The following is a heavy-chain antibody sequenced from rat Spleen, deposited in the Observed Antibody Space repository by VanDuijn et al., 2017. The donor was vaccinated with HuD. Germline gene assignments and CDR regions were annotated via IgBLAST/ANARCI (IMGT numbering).Heavy chain of an antibody. CDR3: ASLMYTPDYLGVMDV. D-gene: IGHD1-6*01. CDR2: IIYDGSRT. Sequence: EVKLVESGGGLVQPGRSLKLSCAASGFTFSDYYMAWVRQAPKKGLEWVATIIYDGSRTYYRDSVKGRFTISRDNAESTLYLQMDSLRSEATATYYCASLMYTPDYLGVMDVWGQGASVTVSS. CDR1: GFTFSDYY. V-gene: IGHV5S10*01. J-gene: IGHJ4*01.